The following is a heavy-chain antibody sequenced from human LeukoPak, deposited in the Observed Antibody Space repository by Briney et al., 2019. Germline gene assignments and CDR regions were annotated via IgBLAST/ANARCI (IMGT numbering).Heavy chain of an antibody. CDR1: GGSISDYY. J-gene: IGHJ5*02. CDR2: IYTSGGT. Sequence: SETLSLTCTVSGGSISDYYWDWIRQPAGKGLEWIGRIYTSGGTNYNPSLKSRVTMSVDTSKNQFSLKLISVTAADTAVYYCARERLLWFGELLRTKIDPWGQGTLVTVSS. CDR3: ARERLLWFGELLRTKIDP. V-gene: IGHV4-4*07. D-gene: IGHD3-10*01.